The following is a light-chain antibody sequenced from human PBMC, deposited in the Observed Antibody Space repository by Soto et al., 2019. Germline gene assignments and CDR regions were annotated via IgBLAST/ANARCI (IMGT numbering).Light chain of an antibody. CDR2: HAS. Sequence: EIVLTQSPATLYVSPGGRATLSCRASQNVMYNLAWYQQKPGQAPRLLIYHASTRATGIPARFSGSGSGTEFTLTISSLQSEDFAIFYCQQFNNWPPITFGGGTKVEIK. J-gene: IGKJ4*01. CDR3: QQFNNWPPIT. CDR1: QNVMYN. V-gene: IGKV3D-15*01.